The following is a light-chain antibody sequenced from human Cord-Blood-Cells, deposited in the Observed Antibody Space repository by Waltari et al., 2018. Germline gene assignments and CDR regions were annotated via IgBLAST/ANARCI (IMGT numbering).Light chain of an antibody. CDR1: QSISSY. CDR3: QQSYSTPFT. CDR2: AAS. Sequence: DLQMTQSPSSLSASVGDRVPIPCRASQSISSYLHWYQQKPGKALKLLIYAASSLQSGGPSRFRGTGSGTDFTLTISSLQPEDFATYYCQQSYSTPFTFGPGTKVDIK. J-gene: IGKJ3*01. V-gene: IGKV1-39*01.